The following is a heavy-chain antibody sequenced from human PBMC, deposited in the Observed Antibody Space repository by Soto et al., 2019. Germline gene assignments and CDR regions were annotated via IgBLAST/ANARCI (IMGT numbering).Heavy chain of an antibody. J-gene: IGHJ4*02. CDR2: IWYDGSNK. CDR3: ASGPAEGELRE. D-gene: IGHD1-26*01. V-gene: IGHV3-33*01. Sequence: QVQLVESGGGVVQPGRSLRLSCAASGFTFSSYGMHWVRQAPGKGLEWVAVIWYDGSNKYYADSVQGRFTISRDNSKNTLYLQMNSQRAEDTVAYYCASGPAEGELREWGQGTLVTVSS. CDR1: GFTFSSYG.